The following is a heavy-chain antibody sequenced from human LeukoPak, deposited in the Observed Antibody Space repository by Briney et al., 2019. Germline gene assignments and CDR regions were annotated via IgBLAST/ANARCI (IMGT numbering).Heavy chain of an antibody. CDR3: ARAYGSGSSWEDY. CDR1: GFTFSSYG. V-gene: IGHV3-30*02. J-gene: IGHJ4*02. CDR2: IRYDGSNK. D-gene: IGHD3-10*01. Sequence: GGSLRLSCAASGFTFSSYGMHWVRQAPGKGLEWVAFIRYDGSNKYYADSVKGRFTISRDNSKNTLYLHMNSLRAEDTAVYYCARAYGSGSSWEDYWGQGTLVTVSS.